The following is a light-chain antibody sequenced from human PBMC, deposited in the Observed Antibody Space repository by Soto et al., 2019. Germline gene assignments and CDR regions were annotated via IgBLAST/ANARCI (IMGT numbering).Light chain of an antibody. CDR3: QQRNQWPRT. J-gene: IGKJ1*01. CDR2: DAS. Sequence: EIVLTQSPATLSVSPGERATLSCRASQSIDTDLGWYQQKRGQAPRLLIYDASHRAICIPGRFSGSGSGTDFTLTISSLEPQDSAVYYCQQRNQWPRTFGQGTKVAI. V-gene: IGKV3-11*01. CDR1: QSIDTD.